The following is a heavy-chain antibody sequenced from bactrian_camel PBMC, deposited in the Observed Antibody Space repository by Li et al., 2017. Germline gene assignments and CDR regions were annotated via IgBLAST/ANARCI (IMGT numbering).Heavy chain of an antibody. V-gene: IGHV3S59*01. CDR2: ITGAGGGT. Sequence: VQLVESGGGSVQAGGSLGLSCAASGYTLRLFCMAWFRQASGKEREHVARITGAGGGTAYADSVKGRFTISRDNAKNTLYLEMNNLKPEDTAMYYCARSRNGACPGADQRSYNYWGQGTQVTVS. J-gene: IGHJ4*01. CDR1: GYTLRLFC. D-gene: IGHD8*01. CDR3: ARSRNGACPGADQRSYNY.